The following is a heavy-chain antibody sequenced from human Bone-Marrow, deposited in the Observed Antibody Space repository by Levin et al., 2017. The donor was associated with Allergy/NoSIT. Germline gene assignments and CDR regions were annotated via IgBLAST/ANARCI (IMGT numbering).Heavy chain of an antibody. D-gene: IGHD5-12*01. CDR1: GFTVSSQY. J-gene: IGHJ4*02. V-gene: IGHV3-53*01. CDR3: ATSHTTGYDWLIDS. Sequence: GESLKISCAASGFTVSSQYMSWVRQAPGKGLEWVSIIYSADSTQYADSVRGRFTISRDNSKNTLFLQMNSLRGEDTAVYYCATSHTTGYDWLIDSWGQGTLVTVSS. CDR2: IYSADST.